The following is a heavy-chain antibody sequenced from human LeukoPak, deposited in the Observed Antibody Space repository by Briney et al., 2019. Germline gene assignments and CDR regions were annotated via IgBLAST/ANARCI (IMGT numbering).Heavy chain of an antibody. CDR2: IHSSGTT. J-gene: IGHJ4*02. CDR3: ARHYYGSENYYFDF. V-gene: IGHV4-61*02. D-gene: IGHD3-10*01. Sequence: SETLSLTCTVSGGSINSGSYYWSWIRRPAGKGLEWIGRIHSSGTTNYKSSLKSRVTILVDTPRNQFSLKLTSVTAADTAVYYCARHYYGSENYYFDFWGQGTLVTVSS. CDR1: GGSINSGSYY.